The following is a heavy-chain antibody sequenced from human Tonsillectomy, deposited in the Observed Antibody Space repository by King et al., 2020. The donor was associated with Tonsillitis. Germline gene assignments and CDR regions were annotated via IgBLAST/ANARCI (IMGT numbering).Heavy chain of an antibody. CDR3: AKTSRYSSSWYSTDYYYSLYGLDV. V-gene: IGHV3-30*18. Sequence: VQLVESGGGVVQPGRSLRLSCAASGFTFSSYDMHWVRQAPGKGLEWVAIISHDGSHKYYADSVKGRFTISRDNSKNTLYLQMNSLRAEDTAVYYCAKTSRYSSSWYSTDYYYSLYGLDVWGQGTTVSVSS. CDR1: GFTFSSYD. CDR2: ISHDGSHK. J-gene: IGHJ6*02. D-gene: IGHD6-13*01.